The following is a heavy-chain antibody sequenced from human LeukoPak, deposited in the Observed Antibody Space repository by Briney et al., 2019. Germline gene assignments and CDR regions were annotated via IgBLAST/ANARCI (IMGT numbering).Heavy chain of an antibody. V-gene: IGHV3-49*04. CDR1: GFTFGDFA. Sequence: GGSLRLSCSTFGFTFGDFAMSWVRQAPGKGLEWVGFIRSRAYGEATEYAAAVKGRFTISRDDSKTIAHLQMNSLKSDDTAVYYCTRVEEAFLVWPRYMPLFDHWGQGTLVTVSS. CDR3: TRVEEAFLVWPRYMPLFDH. CDR2: IRSRAYGEAT. D-gene: IGHD3-3*01. J-gene: IGHJ4*02.